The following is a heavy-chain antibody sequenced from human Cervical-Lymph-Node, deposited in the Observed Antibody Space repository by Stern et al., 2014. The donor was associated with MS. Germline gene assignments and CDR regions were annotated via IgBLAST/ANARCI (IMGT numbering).Heavy chain of an antibody. J-gene: IGHJ4*02. V-gene: IGHV1-69*01. CDR3: ARNVGDTTLGH. D-gene: IGHD3-16*01. CDR1: GGTVSSYV. Sequence: VQLVQPGVEVKYSGSSVKVSCKASGGTVSSYVITCARQASGQGPEWMGEISPIFGRATYAQQFQGRVTITADEYTSTVYMELSSLRSEDTAVYYCARNVGDTTLGHWGQGSQVIVSS. CDR2: ISPIFGRA.